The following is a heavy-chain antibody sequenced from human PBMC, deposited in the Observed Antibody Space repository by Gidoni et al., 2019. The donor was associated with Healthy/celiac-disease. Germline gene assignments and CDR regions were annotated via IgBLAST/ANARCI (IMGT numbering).Heavy chain of an antibody. Sequence: VGRIKSKTDGGTTDYAAPVKGRFTISRDDSKNTLYLQMNSLKTEDTAVYYCTTVLTTIFGVVIYYFDYWGQGTLVTVSS. D-gene: IGHD3-3*01. CDR2: IKSKTDGGTT. J-gene: IGHJ4*02. V-gene: IGHV3-15*01. CDR3: TTVLTTIFGVVIYYFDY.